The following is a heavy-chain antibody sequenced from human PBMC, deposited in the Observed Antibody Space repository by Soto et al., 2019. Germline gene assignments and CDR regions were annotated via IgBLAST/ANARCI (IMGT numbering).Heavy chain of an antibody. CDR2: SSRSGSTI. CDR3: AIGYYSKKFDY. Sequence: EVQLVESGGGVVQPGGSLRLSCAASGFSFSAYEMKWVRQAPGKGLEWVSYSSRSGSTIEYADSVKGRFTISRDYAKTSLYLQMNSLRVEDTAVYYCAIGYYSKKFDYWGQGTLVSVSS. J-gene: IGHJ4*02. D-gene: IGHD3-22*01. CDR1: GFSFSAYE. V-gene: IGHV3-48*03.